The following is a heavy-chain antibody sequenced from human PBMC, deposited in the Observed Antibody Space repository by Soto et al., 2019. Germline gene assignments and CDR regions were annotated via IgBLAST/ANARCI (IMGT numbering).Heavy chain of an antibody. CDR3: AKDFRYCSSTSCYVDYYYYYYMDV. V-gene: IGHV3-30*18. Sequence: GGSLRLSCAASGFTFSSYGMHWVRQAPGKGLEWVAVISYDGSNKYYADSVKGRFTISRDNSKNTLYLQMNSLRAEDTAVYYCAKDFRYCSSTSCYVDYYYYYYMDVWGKGTTVTVSS. CDR2: ISYDGSNK. CDR1: GFTFSSYG. D-gene: IGHD2-2*01. J-gene: IGHJ6*03.